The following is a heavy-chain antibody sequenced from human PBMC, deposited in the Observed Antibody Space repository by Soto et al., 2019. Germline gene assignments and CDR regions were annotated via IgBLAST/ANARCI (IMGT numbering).Heavy chain of an antibody. J-gene: IGHJ3*02. CDR2: IYYSGST. V-gene: IGHV4-59*01. Sequence: TSETLSLTCTVSGGSISSYYWGWVRQPPGKGLEWVGYIYYSGSTNYNPSLKSRVTISVDTSKNQFSLKLSSVTAADTAVYYCARDPYLTKGEGEQWLVPNGAFDIWGQGTTVTVSS. CDR3: ARDPYLTKGEGEQWLVPNGAFDI. CDR1: GGSISSYY. D-gene: IGHD6-19*01.